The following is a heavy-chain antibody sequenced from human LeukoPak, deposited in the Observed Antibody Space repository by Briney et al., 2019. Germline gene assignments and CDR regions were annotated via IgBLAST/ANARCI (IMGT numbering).Heavy chain of an antibody. Sequence: GGSLRLSCAASGFTFSSYSMNWVRQAPGKGLEWVSSISSSSSYIYYADSVKGRFTISRDNAKNSLYLQMNSLRAEDTAVYYCAATYYDILTGHYAFDIWGQGTMVTVSS. J-gene: IGHJ3*02. CDR2: ISSSSSYI. V-gene: IGHV3-21*01. D-gene: IGHD3-9*01. CDR3: AATYYDILTGHYAFDI. CDR1: GFTFSSYS.